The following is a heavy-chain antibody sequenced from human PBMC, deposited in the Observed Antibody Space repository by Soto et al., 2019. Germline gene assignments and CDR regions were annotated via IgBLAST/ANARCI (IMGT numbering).Heavy chain of an antibody. V-gene: IGHV4-4*02. CDR3: VRNGWYRFDP. Sequence: QVQLQESGPGLVNPSGTLSLTCAVSGGSITSNWWSWVRQPPGKGLEWIGEIHHSGSFNYNPPLKTRVTISIDKAPNLLSLMLTSVTVADTAVHYSVRNGWYRFDPWCQGTLVTVSS. CDR2: IHHSGSF. D-gene: IGHD6-19*01. CDR1: GGSITSNW. J-gene: IGHJ5*02.